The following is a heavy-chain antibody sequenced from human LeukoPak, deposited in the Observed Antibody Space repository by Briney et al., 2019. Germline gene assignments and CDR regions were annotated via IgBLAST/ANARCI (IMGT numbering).Heavy chain of an antibody. Sequence: SETLSLTCTVSGGSISNKFWSWIRQPPGKGLEWIGYIYYSGSTNYNPSLKSRVTILVDTSKNQFSLKLSSVTAADTAVYFCARGGWGSFDYWGQGTLVTVSS. D-gene: IGHD1-26*01. V-gene: IGHV4-59*01. CDR3: ARGGWGSFDY. J-gene: IGHJ4*02. CDR2: IYYSGST. CDR1: GGSISNKF.